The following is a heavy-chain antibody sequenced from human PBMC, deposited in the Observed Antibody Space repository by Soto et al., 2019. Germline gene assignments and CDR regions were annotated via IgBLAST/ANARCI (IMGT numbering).Heavy chain of an antibody. CDR1: GYSFNNSW. V-gene: IGHV5-51*01. Sequence: PGESLKISCKGSGYSFNNSWIVWVRQMPGKGLEWMGIIYPRDSDTKYSPSFQGQVTISVDKSINTAYLQWSSLKASDTAIYYCARQRGWELVPWGQGTPVTVSS. CDR3: ARQRGWELVP. D-gene: IGHD1-7*01. CDR2: IYPRDSDT. J-gene: IGHJ5*02.